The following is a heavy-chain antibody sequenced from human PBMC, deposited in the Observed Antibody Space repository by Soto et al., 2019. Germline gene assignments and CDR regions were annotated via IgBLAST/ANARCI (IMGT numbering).Heavy chain of an antibody. J-gene: IGHJ4*02. V-gene: IGHV1-3*01. CDR1: GYTFTSYA. D-gene: IGHD3-3*01. CDR2: INAGDGNT. Sequence: GASVKVSCKASGYTFTSYAIHWVRQAPGQRLEWMGWINAGDGNTKYSQKFQGRVTITRDTSASTAYMELSSLRSEDTAVYYCARDHDLLRSYDFWSGYFRGPYYFDYWGQGTLVTVSS. CDR3: ARDHDLLRSYDFWSGYFRGPYYFDY.